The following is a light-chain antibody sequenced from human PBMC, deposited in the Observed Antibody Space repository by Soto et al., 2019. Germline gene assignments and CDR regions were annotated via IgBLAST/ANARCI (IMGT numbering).Light chain of an antibody. CDR3: QSSDKSPDSSYV. V-gene: IGLV1-40*01. CDR1: SSNIGAGYA. CDR2: DDT. J-gene: IGLJ1*01. Sequence: QSVRTQPPSVSWAPGHTITSSCSVTSSNIGAGYAVHWYQHLPGTAPELLIFDDTNRPSGVPDRFSGSRSGASASLAITGLQADDEGDYYCQSSDKSPDSSYVFGSGTKVTVL.